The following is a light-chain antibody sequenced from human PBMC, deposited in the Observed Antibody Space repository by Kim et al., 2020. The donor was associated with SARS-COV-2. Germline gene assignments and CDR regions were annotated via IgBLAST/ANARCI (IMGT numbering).Light chain of an antibody. J-gene: IGKJ5*01. Sequence: LAQGERATLSCRASQNVKIHLAWYQQKPGQAPRLLIYEASNRATGIPARFSGSGSGTDFTLTISSLEPEDFAVYYCQQRDNWPITFGQGTRLEIK. V-gene: IGKV3-11*01. CDR3: QQRDNWPIT. CDR1: QNVKIH. CDR2: EAS.